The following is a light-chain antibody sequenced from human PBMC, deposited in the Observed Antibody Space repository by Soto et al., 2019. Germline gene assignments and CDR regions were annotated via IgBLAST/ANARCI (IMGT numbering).Light chain of an antibody. CDR2: GAS. V-gene: IGKV3-20*01. Sequence: IVLTQSPGTLALSPGERAIRSCRASQSVSNNYLAWYQQKPGQAPRLLTYGASNRATGIPDRFSGSGSGTDFTLTISRLEPEDFAVYCCQQYGSSGTFGQGTKVDIK. J-gene: IGKJ1*01. CDR1: QSVSNNY. CDR3: QQYGSSGT.